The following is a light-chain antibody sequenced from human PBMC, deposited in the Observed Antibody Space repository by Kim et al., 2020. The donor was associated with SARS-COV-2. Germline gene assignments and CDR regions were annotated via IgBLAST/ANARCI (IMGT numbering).Light chain of an antibody. Sequence: SASTGSRVTITCRSSQGISSYLAWYQQKPGKAPKLLIYAASALQSGVPSRFSGSGSGTDFTLTISCLQSEDFATYYCQQYYSYPTFGGGTKVEI. CDR2: AAS. CDR3: QQYYSYPT. V-gene: IGKV1-8*01. CDR1: QGISSY. J-gene: IGKJ4*01.